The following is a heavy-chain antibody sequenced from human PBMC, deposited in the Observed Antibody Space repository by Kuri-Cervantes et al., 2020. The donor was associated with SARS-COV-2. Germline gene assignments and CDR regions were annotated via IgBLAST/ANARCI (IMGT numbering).Heavy chain of an antibody. CDR2: ISAYNGNT. V-gene: IGHV1-18*01. D-gene: IGHD1-26*01. CDR1: GYTFTSYG. Sequence: ASVKVSCKASGYTFTSYGISWVRQAPGQGLEWMGWISAYNGNTNYAQKHQGRVTMTTDTSTSTAYMELRSLRSDDTAVYYCARGEGAAPDLDAFDIWGQGTMVTVSS. J-gene: IGHJ3*02. CDR3: ARGEGAAPDLDAFDI.